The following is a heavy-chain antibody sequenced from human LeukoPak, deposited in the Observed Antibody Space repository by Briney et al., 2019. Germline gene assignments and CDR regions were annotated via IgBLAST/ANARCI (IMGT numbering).Heavy chain of an antibody. CDR1: GGSISSYY. CDR2: IYYSGST. V-gene: IGHV4-59*01. D-gene: IGHD4-17*01. CDR3: AREPLMTTVTTGWYFDL. J-gene: IGHJ2*01. Sequence: PSETLSLTCTVSGGSISSYYWSWIRQPPGKGLERIGYIYYSGSTSYNPSLKSRVTISVDTSKNQFSLKLSSVTAADTAVYYCAREPLMTTVTTGWYFDLWGRGTLVTVSS.